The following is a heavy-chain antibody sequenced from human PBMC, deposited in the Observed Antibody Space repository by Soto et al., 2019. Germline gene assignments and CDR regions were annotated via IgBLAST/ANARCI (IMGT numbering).Heavy chain of an antibody. V-gene: IGHV4-61*08. CDR1: GGSISSGDYY. Sequence: PSETLSLTCTVSGGSISSGDYYWSWIRQPPGKGLEWIGYIYYSGSTNYNPSLKSRVTISVDTSKNQFSLKLSSVTAADTAVYYCARGKTNYYYGMDVWGQGTTVTVSS. CDR3: ARGKTNYYYGMDV. CDR2: IYYSGST. D-gene: IGHD1-1*01. J-gene: IGHJ6*02.